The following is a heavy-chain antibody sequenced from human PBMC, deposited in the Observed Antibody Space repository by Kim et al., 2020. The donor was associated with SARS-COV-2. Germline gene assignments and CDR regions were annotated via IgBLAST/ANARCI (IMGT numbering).Heavy chain of an antibody. Sequence: GGSLRLSCATSGFTFRDYAMHWVRRAPGKGLEWVTMIWHDATNKFYTDSVKGRFTISRDYSKDTVYLQMNSLRAEDTAVYYCARERSANAFDVWGQGTMLTVSS. J-gene: IGHJ3*01. CDR2: IWHDATNK. V-gene: IGHV3-33*01. CDR3: ARERSANAFDV. D-gene: IGHD3-3*01. CDR1: GFTFRDYA.